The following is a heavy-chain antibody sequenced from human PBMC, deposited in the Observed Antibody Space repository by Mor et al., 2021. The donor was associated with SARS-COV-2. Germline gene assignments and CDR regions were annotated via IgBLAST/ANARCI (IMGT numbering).Heavy chain of an antibody. Sequence: VRLSPGKGREGVALINGDGSDRRSVDSVRGRCTVSRDNAKNSLYLQMDRVTAEDSAVYYCARDPGWGALDYWGQGTLLTVSS. J-gene: IGHJ4*02. D-gene: IGHD1-26*01. CDR2: INGDGSDR. CDR3: ARDPGWGALDY. V-gene: IGHV3-7*01.